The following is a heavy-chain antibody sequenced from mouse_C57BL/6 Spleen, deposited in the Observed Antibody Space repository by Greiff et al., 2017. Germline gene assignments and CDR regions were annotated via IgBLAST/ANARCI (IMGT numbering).Heavy chain of an antibody. D-gene: IGHD2-1*01. CDR1: GYSFTGYF. CDR2: INPYNGDT. CDR3: SREENGNYEFAY. Sequence: VQLKQSGPELVKPGDSVKISCKASGYSFTGYFMNWVMQSHGKSLEWIGRINPYNGDTFYNQKFKGKATLTVDKSSSTAHMELRSLTSEDSAVYDCSREENGNYEFAYWGQGTLVTVSA. J-gene: IGHJ3*01. V-gene: IGHV1-20*01.